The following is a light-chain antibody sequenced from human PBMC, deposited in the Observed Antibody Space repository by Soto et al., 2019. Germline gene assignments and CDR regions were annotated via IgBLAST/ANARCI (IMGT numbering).Light chain of an antibody. CDR3: QQYNNWPRT. J-gene: IGKJ1*01. CDR1: QSVSSN. V-gene: IGKV3-15*01. Sequence: EIVITQSPATLSVSTGERAALSCRASQSVSSNLAWYQQKPGQAPRLLIYGASTRAKGIPARFSGSGSGTEFTLTISSLQSEEFAVYYCQQYNNWPRTFGQGTKVDIK. CDR2: GAS.